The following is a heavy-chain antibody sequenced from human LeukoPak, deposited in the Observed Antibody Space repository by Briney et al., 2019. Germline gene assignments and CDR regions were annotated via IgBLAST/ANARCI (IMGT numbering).Heavy chain of an antibody. Sequence: GGSLRLSCVASGFPFSSYWMAWVRQAPGKGLEWVANIKQDGSKKSYVDSVRGRFTISRDNAKNSLYLQMNSLRAEDTAIYYCTRVGYIDEGIDYWGQGTLVTVSS. V-gene: IGHV3-7*04. CDR3: TRVGYIDEGIDY. J-gene: IGHJ4*02. CDR1: GFPFSSYW. CDR2: IKQDGSKK. D-gene: IGHD5-24*01.